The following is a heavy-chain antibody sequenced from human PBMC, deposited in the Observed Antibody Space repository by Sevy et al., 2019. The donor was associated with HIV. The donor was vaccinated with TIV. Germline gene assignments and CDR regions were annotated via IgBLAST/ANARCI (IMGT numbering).Heavy chain of an antibody. D-gene: IGHD6-19*01. J-gene: IGHJ4*02. CDR2: ISSGSGTI. CDR3: VRAPDSSGWYDGAYFDS. Sequence: GGSLRLSCEGSGFTFGSYSMNWVRQPPGKGLEWILYISSGSGTIVYADSVKGRFTVSRDNAKKSLSLQMNSLTDEETAVYYCVRAPDSSGWYDGAYFDSWGQGTLVTVSS. CDR1: GFTFGSYS. V-gene: IGHV3-48*02.